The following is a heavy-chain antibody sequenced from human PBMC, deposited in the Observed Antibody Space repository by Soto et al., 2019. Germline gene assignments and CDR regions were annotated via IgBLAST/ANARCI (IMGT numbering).Heavy chain of an antibody. V-gene: IGHV1-2*02. D-gene: IGHD6-19*01. CDR3: ATYSGGSGWYRLYYYYYGMDV. CDR1: GYPFTGPY. Sequence: ASVKVSCKASGYPFTGPYIYWVRQAPGQGLEWMGWINPSSGGTEFAEKFQGRVTVTRDTSIRTVFLELNSLTSDDTGVYFCATYSGGSGWYRLYYYYYGMDVWGQGTTVTVSS. J-gene: IGHJ6*02. CDR2: INPSSGGT.